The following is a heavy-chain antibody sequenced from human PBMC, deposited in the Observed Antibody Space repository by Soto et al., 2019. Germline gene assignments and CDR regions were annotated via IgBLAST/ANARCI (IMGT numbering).Heavy chain of an antibody. J-gene: IGHJ4*02. D-gene: IGHD2-15*01. Sequence: GGSLRLSCAASGFTFSSYAMSWVRQAPGKGLEWVSAISGSGGSTYYADSVKGRFTISRDNSKNTLYLQMNSLRAEDTAVYYCAKFPGSIVVVVAASYYFDYWGQRTLVTVSS. CDR1: GFTFSSYA. CDR3: AKFPGSIVVVVAASYYFDY. CDR2: ISGSGGST. V-gene: IGHV3-23*01.